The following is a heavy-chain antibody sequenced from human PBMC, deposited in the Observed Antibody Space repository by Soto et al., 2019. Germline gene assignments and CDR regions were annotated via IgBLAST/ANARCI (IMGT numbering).Heavy chain of an antibody. CDR3: ARTSRYGRVDY. J-gene: IGHJ4*02. CDR1: GGSISSGGYY. CDR2: VYYSGST. Sequence: QVQLQESGPGLVKPSQTLSLTCTVSGGSISSGGYYWSWIRQHPGEGLEWIGSVYYSGSTYYTPSPRSPVTTAVDTSKDPVTLMLSSVTAAHTAVYSCARTSRYGRVDYWGQGTLVTVSS. D-gene: IGHD1-26*01. V-gene: IGHV4-31*01.